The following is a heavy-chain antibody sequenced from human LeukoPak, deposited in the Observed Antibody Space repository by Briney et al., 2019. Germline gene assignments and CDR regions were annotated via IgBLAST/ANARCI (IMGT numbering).Heavy chain of an antibody. D-gene: IGHD3-10*01. CDR1: GGSISSGSYY. CDR2: IYTSGST. J-gene: IGHJ4*02. CDR3: ARNPYYGSGSPPGGRY. V-gene: IGHV4-61*02. Sequence: SETLSLTCTVSGGSISSGSYYWSWIRQPAGKGLEWIGRIYTSGSTNYNPSLKSRVTISVDTSKNQFSLKLSSVTAADTAVYYCARNPYYGSGSPPGGRYWGQGTLVTVSS.